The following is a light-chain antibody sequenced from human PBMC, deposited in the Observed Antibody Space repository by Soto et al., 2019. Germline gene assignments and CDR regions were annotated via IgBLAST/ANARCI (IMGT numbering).Light chain of an antibody. CDR1: QGISSW. Sequence: IQMTQSPSSLSASVGDRVTITCRASQGISSWLAWYQQKPGKAPNILMYTASNLQSGVPSRFSGSGSGTDFTLTISSLQPEDFSTYYCQQSYSNPISFGQGTRLEIK. V-gene: IGKV1-39*01. J-gene: IGKJ5*01. CDR3: QQSYSNPIS. CDR2: TAS.